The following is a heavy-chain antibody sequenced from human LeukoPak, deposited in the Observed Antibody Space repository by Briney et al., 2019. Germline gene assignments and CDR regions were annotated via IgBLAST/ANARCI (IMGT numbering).Heavy chain of an antibody. D-gene: IGHD2-2*01. J-gene: IGHJ5*02. CDR3: ARHDDCSSTSCYWFRRWFDP. Sequence: SETLSLTCTVSGGSISSSSYYWGWIRQPPGKGLEWIGSIYYSGSTYYNPSLKSRVTISVDTSKNQFSLKLSSVTAADTAVYYCARHDDCSSTSCYWFRRWFDPWGQGTLVTISS. V-gene: IGHV4-39*01. CDR1: GGSISSSSYY. CDR2: IYYSGST.